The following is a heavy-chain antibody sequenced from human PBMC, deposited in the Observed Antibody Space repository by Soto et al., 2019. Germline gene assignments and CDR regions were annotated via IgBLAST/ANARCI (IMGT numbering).Heavy chain of an antibody. CDR2: VHPNSGGT. Sequence: ASVKVSCKASGYTFSVYHMHWVRQSPGQGLEWMGCVHPNSGGTNYAQSFEGRVTMTRDTSINTAYMELSRLTSDDTAVYYCAKELQRGMDVWGQGTTVTVSS. CDR3: AKELQRGMDV. V-gene: IGHV1-2*02. J-gene: IGHJ6*02. D-gene: IGHD4-4*01. CDR1: GYTFSVYH.